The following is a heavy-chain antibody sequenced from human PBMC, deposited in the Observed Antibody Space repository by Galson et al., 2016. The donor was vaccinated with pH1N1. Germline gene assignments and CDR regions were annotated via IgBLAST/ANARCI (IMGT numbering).Heavy chain of an antibody. CDR2: ISAYNGNT. D-gene: IGHD2-21*01. J-gene: IGHJ6*03. CDR1: GYTFTSYG. CDR3: ASSVPGEYYYNYYYMDV. Sequence: SVTVSCEASGYTFTSYGMSWVRPAPGKGLEWMTWISAYNGNTNYAKKLQGRVTMTTDTTTSTAYMELRSLRSEDTAVYYCASSVPGEYYYNYYYMDVWGAGTTVIVSS. V-gene: IGHV1-18*01.